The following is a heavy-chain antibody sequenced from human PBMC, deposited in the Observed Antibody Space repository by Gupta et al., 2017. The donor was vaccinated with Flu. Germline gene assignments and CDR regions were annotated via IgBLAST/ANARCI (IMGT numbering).Heavy chain of an antibody. CDR1: GFTFRSYW. J-gene: IGHJ4*02. CDR3: GRKRGWQQFDY. V-gene: IGHV3-7*01. D-gene: IGHD3-10*01. CDR2: IAADDSVK. Sequence: EEQLLESGGGLVQPGGSLRLSCAASGFTFRSYWMDWVRQAPGKGLEWVANIAADDSVKNYADSVKGRFTISRDDAKNSLYLQMNSLRAEDTAVYYCGRKRGWQQFDYWGQGALVTVSS.